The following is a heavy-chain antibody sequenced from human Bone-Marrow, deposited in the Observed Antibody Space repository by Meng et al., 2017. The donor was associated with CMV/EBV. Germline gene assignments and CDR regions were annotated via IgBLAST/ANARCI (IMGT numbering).Heavy chain of an antibody. CDR3: ARNGPTYCSSTSCSLDPFDY. CDR2: ISSSSSYI. CDR1: GFTFSSYS. V-gene: IGHV3-21*01. J-gene: IGHJ4*02. Sequence: GESLKISCAASGFTFSSYSMNWVRQAPGKGLEWVSSISSSSSYIYYADSVKGRFTISRDNAKNSLYLQMNSLRAEDTAVYYCARNGPTYCSSTSCSLDPFDYWGQGTLVTVSS. D-gene: IGHD2-2*01.